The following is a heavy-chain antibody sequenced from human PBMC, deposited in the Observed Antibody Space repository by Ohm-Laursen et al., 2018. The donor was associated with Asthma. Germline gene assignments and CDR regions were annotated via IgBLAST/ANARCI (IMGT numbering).Heavy chain of an antibody. J-gene: IGHJ3*02. CDR1: GGTFSSYA. D-gene: IGHD6-19*01. V-gene: IGHV1-69*01. CDR2: IIPIFGTA. Sequence: SSVKVSCKASGGTFSSYAISWVRQAPGQGLEWMGGIIPIFGTANYAQKFQGRVTITADESTSTAYMELSSLRSEDTAVYYCARRAVAGIDAFDIWGQGTMVTVSS. CDR3: ARRAVAGIDAFDI.